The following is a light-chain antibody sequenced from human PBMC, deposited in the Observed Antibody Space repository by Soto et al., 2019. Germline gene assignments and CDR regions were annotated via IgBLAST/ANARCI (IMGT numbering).Light chain of an antibody. V-gene: IGLV1-40*01. J-gene: IGLJ1*01. CDR2: SNT. CDR3: QSYDTSLRDYV. CDR1: SSNIGAYYD. Sequence: QSFLTQPPSVSGAPGRRVTISCTGSSSNIGAYYDVHWYQQVPGTAPKLLIFSNTNRPSGVPDRFSGSKSGTSASLAITGLQAEDEADYYCQSYDTSLRDYVFGTGTKVTVL.